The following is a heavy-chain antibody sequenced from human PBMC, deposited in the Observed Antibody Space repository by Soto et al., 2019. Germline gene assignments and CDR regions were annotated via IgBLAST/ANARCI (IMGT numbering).Heavy chain of an antibody. CDR2: IWYDGSDK. CDR3: ARDQRGAAAGTSWCDP. Sequence: QVQLVESGGGVVQPGRSLRLSCEASGFTFSNYGMHWVRQAPGKGLEWVAVIWYDGSDKYYADSVKGRFTISRDNSKNTLYLQMNSLRAEDTAVYYCARDQRGAAAGTSWCDPWGQGSLVTVSS. D-gene: IGHD6-13*01. CDR1: GFTFSNYG. V-gene: IGHV3-33*01. J-gene: IGHJ5*02.